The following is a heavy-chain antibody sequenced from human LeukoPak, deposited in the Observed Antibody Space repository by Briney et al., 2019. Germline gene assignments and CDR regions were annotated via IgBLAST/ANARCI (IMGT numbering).Heavy chain of an antibody. V-gene: IGHV5-51*01. D-gene: IGHD5-24*01. CDR3: ARRMGPWAFDI. J-gene: IGHJ3*02. CDR1: GYNFTSCW. Sequence: GGGLQSSSRGGGYNFTSCWIGWGGRMAGKGGGWMGIIYPGDSDTRYSAAFQGEGTISADKSISTAYLQWSSLKASDTAMYYCARRMGPWAFDIWGQGTMVTVSS. CDR2: IYPGDSDT.